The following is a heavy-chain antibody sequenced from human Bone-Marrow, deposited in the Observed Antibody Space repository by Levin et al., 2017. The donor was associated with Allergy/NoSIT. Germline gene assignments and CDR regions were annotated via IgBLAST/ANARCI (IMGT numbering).Heavy chain of an antibody. CDR1: GFTFSDYY. D-gene: IGHD6-6*01. CDR3: AREYSSSSAWDY. Sequence: GESLKISCAASGFTFSDYYMSWIRQAPGKGLEWVSYISSSGSTIYYADSVKGRFTISRDNAKNSLYLQMNSLRAEDTAVYYCAREYSSSSAWDYWGQGTLVTVSS. V-gene: IGHV3-11*01. J-gene: IGHJ4*02. CDR2: ISSSGSTI.